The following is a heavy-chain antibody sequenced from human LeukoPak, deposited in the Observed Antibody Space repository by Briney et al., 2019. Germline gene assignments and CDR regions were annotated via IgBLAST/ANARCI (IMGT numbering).Heavy chain of an antibody. CDR3: ARAPVDTAMVSGVYFDY. V-gene: IGHV4-31*03. Sequence: PSQTLSLTCTVSGGSISSGAYYWSWIRPHPGQGLEWIGYIYYSGTNYYDPSIKSRVTISVDTSKNQFSLKLSSVTAADTAVYYCARAPVDTAMVSGVYFDYWGQGTLVSVSS. CDR2: IYYSGTN. CDR1: GGSISSGAYY. J-gene: IGHJ4*02. D-gene: IGHD5-18*01.